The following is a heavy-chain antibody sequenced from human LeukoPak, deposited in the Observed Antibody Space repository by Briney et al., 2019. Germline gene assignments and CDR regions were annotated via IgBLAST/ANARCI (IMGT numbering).Heavy chain of an antibody. J-gene: IGHJ4*02. CDR2: ISGSGGST. CDR1: GFTFSSYA. V-gene: IGHV3-23*01. Sequence: GGSLRLSCAASGFTFSSYAMSWVRQAPGKGLEWVSAISGSGGSTYYADSVKGRFTISRDNSKNTLYLQMNSLRAEDTAVYYCAKDPPGHCSSTSCYGRYFDYWGQGTLVTVSS. CDR3: AKDPPGHCSSTSCYGRYFDY. D-gene: IGHD2-2*01.